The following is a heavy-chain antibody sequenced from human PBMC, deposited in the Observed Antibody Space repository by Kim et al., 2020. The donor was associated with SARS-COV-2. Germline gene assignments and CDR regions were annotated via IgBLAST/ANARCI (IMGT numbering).Heavy chain of an antibody. J-gene: IGHJ3*02. D-gene: IGHD2-15*01. CDR2: IYPGDSDT. V-gene: IGHV5-51*01. Sequence: GESLKISCKGSGYSFTSYWIGWVRQMPGKGLEWMGIIYPGDSDTRYSPSFQGQVTISADKSISTAYLQWSTLKASDTAMYYCARDCSGGSCYSGDAFDIWGQGTMVTVSS. CDR1: GYSFTSYW. CDR3: ARDCSGGSCYSGDAFDI.